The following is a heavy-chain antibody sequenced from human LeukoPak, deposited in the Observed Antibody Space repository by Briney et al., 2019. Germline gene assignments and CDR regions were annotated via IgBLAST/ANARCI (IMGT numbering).Heavy chain of an antibody. Sequence: ASVKVSCKASGYTFTSYAMHWVRQAPGQRPEWMGWINAGNGNTKYSQKFQGRVTITRDTSASTAYMELSSLRSEDTAVYYCAREARDFDWLLFDLWGRGTLVTVSS. CDR2: INAGNGNT. CDR3: AREARDFDWLLFDL. CDR1: GYTFTSYA. D-gene: IGHD3-9*01. J-gene: IGHJ2*01. V-gene: IGHV1-3*01.